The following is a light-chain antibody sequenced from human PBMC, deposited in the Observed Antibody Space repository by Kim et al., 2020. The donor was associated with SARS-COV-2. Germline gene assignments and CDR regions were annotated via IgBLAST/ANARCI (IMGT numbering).Light chain of an antibody. Sequence: PASISCRSAQSLVHSDGKTYLNWFRQRPGQSPRRLIYEVSKRDSGAPDRFSRSGSGTDFTLEISRVEAEDIGVYYCMQSIYWPWTFGQGTKVDIK. CDR1: QSLVHSDGKTY. J-gene: IGKJ1*01. CDR2: EVS. CDR3: MQSIYWPWT. V-gene: IGKV2-30*02.